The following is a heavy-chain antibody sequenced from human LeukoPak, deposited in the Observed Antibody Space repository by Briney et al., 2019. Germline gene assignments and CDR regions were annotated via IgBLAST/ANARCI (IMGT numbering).Heavy chain of an antibody. CDR1: GGSISSSY. CDR3: ASGGISSGWYG. D-gene: IGHD6-19*01. J-gene: IGHJ4*02. V-gene: IGHV4-59*08. CDR2: IYYSGST. Sequence: SETLSLTCTVSGGSISSSYWSWIRQPPGKGLEWIGCIYYSGSTNYNPSFKSRVAISVDTSKNQFSLKLSSVTAADTAVYYCASGGISSGWYGWGQGTLVTVSS.